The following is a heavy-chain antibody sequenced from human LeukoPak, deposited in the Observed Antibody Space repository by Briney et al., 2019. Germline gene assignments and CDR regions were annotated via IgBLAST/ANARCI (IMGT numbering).Heavy chain of an antibody. J-gene: IGHJ4*02. CDR3: ARDGSEMATIDY. CDR2: IYSGGST. Sequence: GGSLRLSCAASEFSVGSNYMTWVRQAPGKGLEWVSLIYSGGSTYYADSVKGRFTISRDNSKNTLYLQMNSLRAEDTAVYYCARDGSEMATIDYWGQGTLVTVSS. V-gene: IGHV3-66*01. CDR1: EFSVGSNY. D-gene: IGHD5-24*01.